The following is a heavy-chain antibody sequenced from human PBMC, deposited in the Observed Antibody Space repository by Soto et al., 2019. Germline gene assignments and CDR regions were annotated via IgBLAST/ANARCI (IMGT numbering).Heavy chain of an antibody. J-gene: IGHJ4*02. V-gene: IGHV1-69*01. CDR1: GGTFSSYS. CDR2: IIPIFGTA. CDR3: ARAPNILTVKYYFDY. D-gene: IGHD3-9*01. Sequence: QVQLVQSGAEVKKPGSSVKVSCKASGGTFSSYSINWVRQAPGQGLEWMGGIIPIFGTANNAQKFQGRVTITADESATTVYMELSSLRSEYTAVYYCARAPNILTVKYYFDYWGQGTLVTVSS.